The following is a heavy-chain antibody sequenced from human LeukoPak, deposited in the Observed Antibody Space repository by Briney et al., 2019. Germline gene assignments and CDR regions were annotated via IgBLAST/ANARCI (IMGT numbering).Heavy chain of an antibody. CDR3: ARTLVVVMYYGVDV. Sequence: GGSLRLSCAASGFTFSSYAMHWVRQAPGKGLEWVAVISYDGSNKYYADSVKGRFTISRDNSKNTLYLQMNSLRAEDTAVYYCARTLVVVMYYGVDVWGQGTTVTVSS. CDR2: ISYDGSNK. CDR1: GFTFSSYA. D-gene: IGHD3-22*01. J-gene: IGHJ6*02. V-gene: IGHV3-30-3*01.